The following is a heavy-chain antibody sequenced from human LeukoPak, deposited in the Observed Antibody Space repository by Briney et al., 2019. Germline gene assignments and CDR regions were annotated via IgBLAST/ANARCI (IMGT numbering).Heavy chain of an antibody. Sequence: ASVNVSCKASGYTFTSYGISWVRQAPGQGLEWMGWISTYNGHTNYARKVQGRVTMTTDTSTSTAYMELRSLRSDDTAVYYCAREGGRYCSGGSCYSSNGWYGGLNYWGQGTLVTVSS. V-gene: IGHV1-18*01. CDR3: AREGGRYCSGGSCYSSNGWYGGLNY. J-gene: IGHJ4*02. CDR2: ISTYNGHT. D-gene: IGHD2-15*01. CDR1: GYTFTSYG.